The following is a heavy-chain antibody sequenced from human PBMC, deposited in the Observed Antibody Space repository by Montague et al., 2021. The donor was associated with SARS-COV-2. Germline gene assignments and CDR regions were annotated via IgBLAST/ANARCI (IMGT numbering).Heavy chain of an antibody. D-gene: IGHD1-20*01. CDR3: ARTEYNWNDWFDP. Sequence: SETLSLTCSVSGGSISSYYWRWIRQSPGKGLEWIGYIFHSGITDYNPSLKSRVTISADVSKNQFSLQLNSVTAADSAVYYCARTEYNWNDWFDPWGQGTLVTVAS. V-gene: IGHV4-59*13. CDR1: GGSISSYY. J-gene: IGHJ5*02. CDR2: IFHSGIT.